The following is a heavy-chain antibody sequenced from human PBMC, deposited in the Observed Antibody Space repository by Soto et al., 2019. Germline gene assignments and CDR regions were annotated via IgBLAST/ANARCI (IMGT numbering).Heavy chain of an antibody. J-gene: IGHJ6*02. D-gene: IGHD2-2*01. Sequence: ASVKVSCKASGYTFTSYGISWLRQAPGQGLEWMGWISAYNGNTNYAQKLQGRVTMTTDTSTSTAYMELRSLRSDDTAVYYCARDLVRYCSSTSCRRYYGMDVWGQGTTVTVSS. CDR2: ISAYNGNT. V-gene: IGHV1-18*01. CDR1: GYTFTSYG. CDR3: ARDLVRYCSSTSCRRYYGMDV.